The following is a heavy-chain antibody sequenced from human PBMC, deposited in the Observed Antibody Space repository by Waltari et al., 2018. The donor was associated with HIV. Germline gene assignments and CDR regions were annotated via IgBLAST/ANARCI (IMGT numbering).Heavy chain of an antibody. Sequence: EVQLVESGGGLIQPGGSLRLACAASGFAVINNYMSWVRQAPGKGLGGVSLVYGNATTYYADSVKGRFTISRDNSKNTLYLQMNSLRADDTAVYFCATVLVRTSWVITTAPFDYWGQGTLVTVSS. D-gene: IGHD3-22*01. V-gene: IGHV3-53*01. CDR3: ATVLVRTSWVITTAPFDY. CDR2: VYGNATT. CDR1: GFAVINNY. J-gene: IGHJ4*02.